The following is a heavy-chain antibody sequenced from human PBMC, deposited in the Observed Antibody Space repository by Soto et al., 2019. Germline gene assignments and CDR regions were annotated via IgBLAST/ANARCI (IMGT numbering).Heavy chain of an antibody. V-gene: IGHV3-53*01. CDR1: GLTISGKKY. D-gene: IGHD1-1*01. CDR3: ATWHEREHAYDV. Sequence: DVQLVESGGGLIQPGESLRLSCAAFGLTISGKKYVAWVRQAPGKGLEWVSALYDVAGSFYAYSVKGRFTTSSDSSKTAVYLQMNDLRPDDTAVYYCATWHEREHAYDVWGQGTTVTVSS. CDR2: LYDVAGS. J-gene: IGHJ3*01.